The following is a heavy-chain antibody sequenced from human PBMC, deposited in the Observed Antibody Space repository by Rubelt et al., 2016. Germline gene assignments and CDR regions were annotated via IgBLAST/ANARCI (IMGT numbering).Heavy chain of an antibody. CDR3: ARGGLLGATATNWFDP. CDR1: GGSISSYY. Sequence: QVQLQESGPGLVKPSETLSLTCTVSGGSISSYYWSWIRQPPGKGLEWIGYIYYSGSTNYNPSLKSRVTIAVDTSKNQCSLKLSSVTAADTAVYYCARGGLLGATATNWFDPWGQGTLVTVSS. D-gene: IGHD1-26*01. V-gene: IGHV4-59*12. J-gene: IGHJ5*02. CDR2: IYYSGST.